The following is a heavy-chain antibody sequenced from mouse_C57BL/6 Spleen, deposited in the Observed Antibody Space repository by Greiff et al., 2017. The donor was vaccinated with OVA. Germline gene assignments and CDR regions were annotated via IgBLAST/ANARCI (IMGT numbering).Heavy chain of an antibody. J-gene: IGHJ2*01. CDR2: IDPSDSYT. CDR1: GYTFTSYW. V-gene: IGHV1-50*01. CDR3: ARKNNYYGSSPDY. Sequence: QVQLQQPGAELVKPGASVKLSCKASGYTFTSYWMQWVKQRPGQGLEWIGEIDPSDSYTNYNQKFQGKATLTVDTSASPAYMQLSSLTSEDSAVYYCARKNNYYGSSPDYWGQGTTLTVSS. D-gene: IGHD1-1*01.